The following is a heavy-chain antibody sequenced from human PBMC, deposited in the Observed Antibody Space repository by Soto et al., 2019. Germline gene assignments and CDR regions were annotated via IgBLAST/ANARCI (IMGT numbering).Heavy chain of an antibody. V-gene: IGHV4-31*03. CDR3: ARARMVRGVIYYYGMDV. D-gene: IGHD3-10*01. CDR2: IYHSGST. Sequence: QVQLQESGPGLVKSSQTLSLTCTVSGGSISSGGNYWSWIRQHPGKGLEWIGYIYHSGSTYYNPSLKSRVTISVDTSKNQFPLKLNSVTAADTAVYYCARARMVRGVIYYYGMDVWGQGTTVTVSS. CDR1: GGSISSGGNY. J-gene: IGHJ6*02.